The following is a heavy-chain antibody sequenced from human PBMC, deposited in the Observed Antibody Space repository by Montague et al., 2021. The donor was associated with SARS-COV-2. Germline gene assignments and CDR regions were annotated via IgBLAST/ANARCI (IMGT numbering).Heavy chain of an antibody. D-gene: IGHD3-16*01. J-gene: IGHJ6*02. CDR3: ARSVKFAYGLDV. CDR2: IYYSGST. CDR1: GGSISNYY. V-gene: IGHV4-59*08. Sequence: SETLSLTCTVSGGSISNYYWSWIRQPPGKGLEWLGYIYYSGSTNYSPSLKSRVTISVDTSKNQFSLKLSSVTAADTAVYYCARSVKFAYGLDVWGQGTTVTISS.